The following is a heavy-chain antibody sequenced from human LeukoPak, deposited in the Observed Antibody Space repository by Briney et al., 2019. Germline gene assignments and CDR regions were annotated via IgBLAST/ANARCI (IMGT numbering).Heavy chain of an antibody. CDR2: ISSSSYI. D-gene: IGHD1-26*01. Sequence: GGSLRLSCAASGFTFSSYSMNWVRQAPGKGLEWVSSISSSSYIYYADSVKGRFTISRDNAKNSLYLQMNSLRAEDTAVYYCARDSIVGATYDYWGQGTLVTVSS. V-gene: IGHV3-21*01. CDR3: ARDSIVGATYDY. CDR1: GFTFSSYS. J-gene: IGHJ4*02.